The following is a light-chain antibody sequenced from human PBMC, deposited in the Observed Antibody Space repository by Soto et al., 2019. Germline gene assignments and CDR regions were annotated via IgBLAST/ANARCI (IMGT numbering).Light chain of an antibody. Sequence: QSALTQPPPLSGAPGQRVTISCPGSGSTIGSTYDVQWYQQLPGTAPKLLIHGNTDRPSGVPDRFSGSKSGTSASLAITGLQADDEADYYCQSYDDSLSVHYVFGAGTKVTVL. V-gene: IGLV1-40*01. CDR2: GNT. CDR1: GSTIGSTYD. CDR3: QSYDDSLSVHYV. J-gene: IGLJ1*01.